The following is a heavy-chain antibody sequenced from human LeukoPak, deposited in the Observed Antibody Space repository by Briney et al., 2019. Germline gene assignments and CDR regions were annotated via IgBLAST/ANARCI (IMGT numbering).Heavy chain of an antibody. CDR3: ARIGWDLTDDAFDI. V-gene: IGHV4-59*01. CDR1: GGSISYYY. D-gene: IGHD1-26*01. Sequence: SETLSLTCTVSGGSISYYYWSWIRQPPGKGLEWIGYIYYSGSTNYNPSLKSRVTISVATSKNQFSLKLNSVTAADTAVYYCARIGWDLTDDAFDIWGQGTMVTVSS. J-gene: IGHJ3*02. CDR2: IYYSGST.